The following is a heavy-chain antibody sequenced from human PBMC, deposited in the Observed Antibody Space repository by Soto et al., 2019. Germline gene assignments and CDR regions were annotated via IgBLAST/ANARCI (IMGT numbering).Heavy chain of an antibody. V-gene: IGHV3-30*03. J-gene: IGHJ4*02. CDR3: GRGGRQWLFSSDCNY. Sequence: VQLVESGGGVVQPGRSLRLSCAASGFTFSDYAMHWVRQAPGKGLEWVAVVSHDGRNNHYADSVKGRFTISRDRSNSTVSLGVISLSAEDMVVYYRGRGGRQWLFSSDCNYWAQAALVTVSS. CDR1: GFTFSDYA. CDR2: VSHDGRNN. D-gene: IGHD6-19*01.